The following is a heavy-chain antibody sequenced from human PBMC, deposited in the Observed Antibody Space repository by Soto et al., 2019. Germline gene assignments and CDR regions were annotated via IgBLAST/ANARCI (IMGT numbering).Heavy chain of an antibody. D-gene: IGHD1-1*01. CDR2: TYFRSRWST. CDR1: GDRVSSGSAA. CDR3: ARDGPTTHYLDY. V-gene: IGHV6-1*01. J-gene: IGHJ4*02. Sequence: TLSLTCAISGDRVSSGSAAWNWIRQSPSRGLEWLGRTYFRSRWSTEYAVSVRSRITITADTSKNQFSLQLNSVTPDDTAVYYCARDGPTTHYLDYWGQGTPVTVSS.